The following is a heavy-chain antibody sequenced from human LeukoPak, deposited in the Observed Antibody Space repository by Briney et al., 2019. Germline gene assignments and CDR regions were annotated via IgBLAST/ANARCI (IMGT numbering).Heavy chain of an antibody. J-gene: IGHJ3*01. CDR2: IDFTGTSI. CDR3: ARGRGSSGIYYSFDV. V-gene: IGHV3-48*03. Sequence: PGGSLRLSCAASGFTFSSYEMNWVGQAPGTGLEWISYIDFTGTSISYVDSVKGRFTISRDNTKNSMYLQMNSLRAEDTAVYYCARGRGSSGIYYSFDVWGQGTLVTVPS. CDR1: GFTFSSYE. D-gene: IGHD1-26*01.